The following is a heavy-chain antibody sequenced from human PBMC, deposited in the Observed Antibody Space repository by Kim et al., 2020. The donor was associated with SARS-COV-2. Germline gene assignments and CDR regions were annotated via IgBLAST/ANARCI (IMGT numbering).Heavy chain of an antibody. J-gene: IGHJ4*02. CDR1: GYTFTSYY. D-gene: IGHD3-9*01. CDR3: ARVRPYYDILTGYYSFSGVFDY. Sequence: ASVKVSCKASGYTFTSYYMHWVRQAPGQGLEWMGIINPSGGSTSYAQKFQGRVTMTRDTSTSTVYMELSSLRSEDTAVYYCARVRPYYDILTGYYSFSGVFDYWGQGTLVTVSS. CDR2: INPSGGST. V-gene: IGHV1-46*01.